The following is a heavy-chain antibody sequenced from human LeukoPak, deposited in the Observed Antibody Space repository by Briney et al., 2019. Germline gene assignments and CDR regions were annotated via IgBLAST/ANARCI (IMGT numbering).Heavy chain of an antibody. J-gene: IGHJ5*02. D-gene: IGHD3-16*01. Sequence: GGSLRLSCAASGFTFRRYWMSWVRQAPGKGLDWVATIKRDGNEKYYVDSVKGRFTISRDNAQNSLYLQMNSLRAEDTSVYYCARLGGETTRFDLWGQGALVTVSS. V-gene: IGHV3-7*01. CDR3: ARLGGETTRFDL. CDR1: GFTFRRYW. CDR2: IKRDGNEK.